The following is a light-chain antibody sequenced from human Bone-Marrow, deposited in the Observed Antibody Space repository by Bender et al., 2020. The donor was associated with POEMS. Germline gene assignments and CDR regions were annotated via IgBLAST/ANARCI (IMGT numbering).Light chain of an antibody. CDR1: ALPEKY. CDR3: SSTDSSANVV. Sequence: SSELTQPPSVSVSPGQTARITCSGDALPEKYASWFQQKSGQAPVLVIYEDRKRPSGIPERFSGSSSGTMATLTISGAQVEDEADYYCSSTDSSANVVFGGGTKLTVL. J-gene: IGLJ2*01. V-gene: IGLV3-10*01. CDR2: EDR.